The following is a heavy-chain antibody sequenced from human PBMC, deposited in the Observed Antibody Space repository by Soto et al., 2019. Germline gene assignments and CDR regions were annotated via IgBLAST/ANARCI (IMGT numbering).Heavy chain of an antibody. CDR1: GFTFSSYS. V-gene: IGHV3-21*01. D-gene: IGHD6-6*01. Sequence: PGGSLRLSCAASGFTFSSYSMNWVRQAPGKGLEWVSSISSSSSYIYYADSVKGRYTISRDNAKNSLYLQMNRLRAEDTAVYYCAREKEDEGSSSLRVYYGMDVWGQGTTVTVSS. CDR2: ISSSSSYI. J-gene: IGHJ6*02. CDR3: AREKEDEGSSSLRVYYGMDV.